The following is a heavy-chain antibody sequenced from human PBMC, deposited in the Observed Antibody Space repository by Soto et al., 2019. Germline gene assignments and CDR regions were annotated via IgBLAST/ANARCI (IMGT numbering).Heavy chain of an antibody. CDR3: ARPHYYDSSGYHYYCGMDV. CDR1: GGSISSSSYY. V-gene: IGHV4-39*01. Sequence: QLQLQESGPGLVKPSETLSLTCTVSGGSISSSSYYWGWIRQPPGKGLEWIGSIYYSGSTYYNPSLKSRVTTSVDTSKNRFSLKLSSVTAADTAVYYCARPHYYDSSGYHYYCGMDVWGQGTTVTVSS. J-gene: IGHJ6*02. CDR2: IYYSGST. D-gene: IGHD3-22*01.